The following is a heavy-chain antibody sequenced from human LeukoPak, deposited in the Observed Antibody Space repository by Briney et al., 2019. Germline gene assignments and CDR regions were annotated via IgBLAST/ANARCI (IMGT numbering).Heavy chain of an antibody. CDR1: GFTFSSYA. D-gene: IGHD6-13*01. V-gene: IGHV3-30-3*01. J-gene: IGHJ5*02. Sequence: GSLRLSCAASGFTFSSYAMHWVRQAPGKGLEWVAVISYDGSNKYYADSVKGRFTISRDNSKDTLYLQMNSLRAEDTAVYYCARGSSSSAGWFDPWGQGTLVTVSS. CDR3: ARGSSSSAGWFDP. CDR2: ISYDGSNK.